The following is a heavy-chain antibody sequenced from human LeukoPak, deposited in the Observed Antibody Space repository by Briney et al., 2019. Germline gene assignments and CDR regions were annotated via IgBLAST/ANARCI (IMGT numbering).Heavy chain of an antibody. CDR1: GGSISSSSYY. CDR2: IYYSGST. Sequence: SETLSLTCTVSGGSISSSSYYWGWIRQPPGKGLEWIGSIYYSGSTYYNPSLKSRVTISVDTSKNQFSLKLSSVTAADTAVYYCARVTGYTIEDYFDYWGQGTLVTVSS. V-gene: IGHV4-39*07. CDR3: ARVTGYTIEDYFDY. D-gene: IGHD3-9*01. J-gene: IGHJ4*02.